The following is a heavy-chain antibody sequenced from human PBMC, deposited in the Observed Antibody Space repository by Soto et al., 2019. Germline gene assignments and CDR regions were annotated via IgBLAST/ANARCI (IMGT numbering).Heavy chain of an antibody. D-gene: IGHD3-3*01. J-gene: IGHJ5*02. CDR1: GDTFTSYY. Sequence: GASLKVSCKAPGDTFTSYYLNWGRKDPGQGLEWMGVINPHGGSTKYAQKFQGRITMTRDTSRSTVYMELSSLRSDDTAIYYCARSSGGNFGIIIEGSNWFDPWGQGTLVTVSS. V-gene: IGHV1-46*01. CDR2: INPHGGST. CDR3: ARSSGGNFGIIIEGSNWFDP.